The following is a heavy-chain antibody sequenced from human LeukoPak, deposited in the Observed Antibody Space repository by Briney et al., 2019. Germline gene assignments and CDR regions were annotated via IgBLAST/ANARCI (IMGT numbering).Heavy chain of an antibody. J-gene: IGHJ4*02. Sequence: SETVSLICAVYGGSFSGYYWSWIRQPPGKGLEWIGEINHSGSTNYNPSLKSRVTISVDTSKNQFSLKLSSVTAADTAVYYCAGNAYRVVYWRQDPLLTVSS. CDR1: GGSFSGYY. V-gene: IGHV4-34*01. CDR2: INHSGST. CDR3: AGNAYRVVY. D-gene: IGHD4-11*01.